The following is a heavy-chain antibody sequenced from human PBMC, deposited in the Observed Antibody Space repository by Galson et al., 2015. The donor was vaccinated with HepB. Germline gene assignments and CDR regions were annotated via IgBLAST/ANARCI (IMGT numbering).Heavy chain of an antibody. Sequence: SLRLSCAASGFTFSSYAMSWVRQAPGKGLEWVSATSGSGGSTYYADSVKGRFTISRDNSENTLYLQMNSLGAEDTAVYYCAKFPASVAGTGYYFDYWGQGTLVTVSS. D-gene: IGHD6-19*01. V-gene: IGHV3-23*01. CDR2: TSGSGGST. CDR1: GFTFSSYA. J-gene: IGHJ4*02. CDR3: AKFPASVAGTGYYFDY.